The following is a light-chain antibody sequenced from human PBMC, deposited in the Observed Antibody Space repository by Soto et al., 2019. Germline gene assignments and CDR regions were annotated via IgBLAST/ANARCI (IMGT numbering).Light chain of an antibody. CDR3: QHYNSYSEA. V-gene: IGKV1-5*03. CDR1: QTISSW. Sequence: DIQMTQCPSTLSASVGDRVTITCRASQTISSWLAWYQQKPGKAPKLLIYKASTLKSGVPSRFSGSGSGTEFTLTISSLQPDDFATYYCQHYNSYSEAFGQGTKV. J-gene: IGKJ1*01. CDR2: KAS.